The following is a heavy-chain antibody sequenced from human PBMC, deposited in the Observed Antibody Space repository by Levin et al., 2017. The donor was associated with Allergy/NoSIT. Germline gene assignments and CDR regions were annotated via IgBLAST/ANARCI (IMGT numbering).Heavy chain of an antibody. Sequence: KRGESLKISCAASGFTFSSYSMNWVRQAPGKGLEWVSSISSSSSYIYYADSVKGRFTISRDNAKNSLYLQMNSLRAEDTAVYYCARETPGTVLPYWYFDLWGRGTLVTVSS. CDR3: ARETPGTVLPYWYFDL. J-gene: IGHJ2*01. CDR1: GFTFSSYS. D-gene: IGHD3-10*01. V-gene: IGHV3-21*01. CDR2: ISSSSSYI.